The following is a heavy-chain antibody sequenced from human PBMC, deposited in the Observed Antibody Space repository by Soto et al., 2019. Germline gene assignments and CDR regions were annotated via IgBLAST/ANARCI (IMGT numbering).Heavy chain of an antibody. CDR3: ARSGDDYGDYFDY. V-gene: IGHV4-31*03. D-gene: IGHD4-17*01. Sequence: QVQLQESGPGLVKPSQSLSLTCTVSGGSISSGGYYWSWIRQHPGKGLEWIGYIYYSGSTYYNPSLKSRVTISVDTSKNQFSLKLSSVTAADTAVYYCARSGDDYGDYFDYWGQGTLVTVSS. CDR2: IYYSGST. J-gene: IGHJ4*02. CDR1: GGSISSGGYY.